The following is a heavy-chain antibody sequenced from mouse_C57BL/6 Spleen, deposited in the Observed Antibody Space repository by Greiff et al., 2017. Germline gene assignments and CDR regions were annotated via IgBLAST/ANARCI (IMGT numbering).Heavy chain of an antibody. D-gene: IGHD1-1*01. V-gene: IGHV1-22*01. J-gene: IGHJ3*01. CDR1: GYTFTDYN. CDR3: ARGPEPRYYGSNWFAY. Sequence: VQLQQSGPELVKPGASVKMSCKASGYTFTDYNMHWVKQSHGKSLEWIGYINPNNGGTSYNQKFKGKATLTVNKSSGTAYMELRSLTSEDSAVYYCARGPEPRYYGSNWFAYWGQGTLVTVSA. CDR2: INPNNGGT.